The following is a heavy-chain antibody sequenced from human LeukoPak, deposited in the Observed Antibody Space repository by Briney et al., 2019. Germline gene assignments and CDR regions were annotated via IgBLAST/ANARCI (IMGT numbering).Heavy chain of an antibody. D-gene: IGHD3-22*01. Sequence: SQTLSLTCTVSGGSISSGGYYWSWIRQHPGKGLEWIGYIYYSGSTYYNPSLKSRVTISVDTSKNQFSLMLSSVTAADTAVYYCAREKLYYYDSSGYLGYFDYWGQGTLVTVSS. V-gene: IGHV4-31*03. J-gene: IGHJ4*02. CDR3: AREKLYYYDSSGYLGYFDY. CDR2: IYYSGST. CDR1: GGSISSGGYY.